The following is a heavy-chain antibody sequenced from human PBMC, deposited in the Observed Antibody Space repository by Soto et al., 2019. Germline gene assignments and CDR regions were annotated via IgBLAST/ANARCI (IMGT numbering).Heavy chain of an antibody. CDR1: GFSLSNARMG. J-gene: IGHJ4*02. CDR2: IFSNDEK. CDR3: ARIGTYCSSTSCYGTFDY. Sequence: QVTLKESGPVLVKPTETLTLTCTVSGFSLSNARMGVSWIRQPPGKALEWLAHIFSNDEKSYSTSLKSKLTISKDTSKSQVVLTMTNMDPVDTATYYCARIGTYCSSTSCYGTFDYWGQGTLVTVSS. D-gene: IGHD2-2*01. V-gene: IGHV2-26*01.